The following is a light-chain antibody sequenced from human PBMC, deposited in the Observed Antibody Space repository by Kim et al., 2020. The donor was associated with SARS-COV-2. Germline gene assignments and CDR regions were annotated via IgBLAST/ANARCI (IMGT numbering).Light chain of an antibody. CDR2: KDN. J-gene: IGLJ3*02. CDR3: QSADSSDSWV. Sequence: SYELTQSPSVSVSPGQTARITCSGDALAKQYAYWYQQKPGQAPVMVIYKDNERPSGIPERFSGSSSGTTVTLTISGVQAEDEADYHCQSADSSDSWVFGGGTKLTVL. V-gene: IGLV3-25*03. CDR1: ALAKQY.